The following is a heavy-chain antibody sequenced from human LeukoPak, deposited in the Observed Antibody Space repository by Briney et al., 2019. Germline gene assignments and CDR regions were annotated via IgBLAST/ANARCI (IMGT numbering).Heavy chain of an antibody. V-gene: IGHV3-23*01. Sequence: GGSLRLSCAASGIIFSAYGMSWVRQAPGKGLEWVSAISGSGDSAYYADSVKGRFTISRDNSKSTLYLQMNSLRAEGTAIYYCAKDHSWYSGSGPSYDYWGQGTLVTVSS. CDR2: ISGSGDSA. CDR3: AKDHSWYSGSGPSYDY. D-gene: IGHD3-10*01. CDR1: GIIFSAYG. J-gene: IGHJ4*02.